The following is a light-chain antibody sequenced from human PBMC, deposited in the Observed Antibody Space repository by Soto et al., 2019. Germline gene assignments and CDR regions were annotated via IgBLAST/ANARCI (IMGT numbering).Light chain of an antibody. CDR3: QQRSNWIT. CDR2: DAS. V-gene: IGKV3-11*01. J-gene: IGKJ5*01. CDR1: QSIGSS. Sequence: EIVLTQSPDILSLSPGERATLSCRASQSIGSSLAWYQQKPGQAPRLLIYDASSRATGIPARFSGSGSGTDFTLTISSLEPEDFAVYHCQQRSNWITFGQGTRLEI.